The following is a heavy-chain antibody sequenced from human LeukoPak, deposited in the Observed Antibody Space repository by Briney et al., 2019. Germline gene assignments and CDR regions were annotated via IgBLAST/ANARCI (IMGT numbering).Heavy chain of an antibody. CDR2: INPNSGGT. Sequence: ASVKVSCKASGYTFTGYYMHWVRQAPGQGLEWMGWINPNSGGTNYAQKFQGRVTMTRDTSISTAYMELSRLRSDDTAVYYCARGLGAAAGTDYYYGMDVWGQGTTVTVSS. CDR1: GYTFTGYY. CDR3: ARGLGAAAGTDYYYGMDV. D-gene: IGHD6-13*01. V-gene: IGHV1-2*02. J-gene: IGHJ6*02.